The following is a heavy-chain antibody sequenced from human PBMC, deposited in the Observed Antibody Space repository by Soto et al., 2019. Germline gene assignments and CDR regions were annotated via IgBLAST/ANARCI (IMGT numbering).Heavy chain of an antibody. CDR1: GGSFSAYF. J-gene: IGHJ5*02. CDR3: ARVDYGSGISWFDP. V-gene: IGHV4-59*01. CDR2: IYYSGST. D-gene: IGHD3-10*01. Sequence: SETLSLTCAVYGGSFSAYFWTWIRQPPGKGLEWIGYIYYSGSTNYNPSLKSRVTISVDTSKNQFSLKLSSVTAADTAVYYCARVDYGSGISWFDPWGQGTLVTVSS.